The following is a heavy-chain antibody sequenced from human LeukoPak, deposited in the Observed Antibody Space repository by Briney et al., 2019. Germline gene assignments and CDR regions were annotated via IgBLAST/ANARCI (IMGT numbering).Heavy chain of an antibody. CDR2: IKQGGSEK. CDR3: ARDEVGVGATHDY. D-gene: IGHD1-26*01. V-gene: IGHV3-7*01. CDR1: GFTFISYW. Sequence: GGPLRLSCAASGFTFISYWMSWVRQAPGKGLDWVANIKQGGSEKYYVDSVKGRFTISRDNAKNSLYLQMNSLRAEDTAVYYCARDEVGVGATHDYWGQGTLVTVSS. J-gene: IGHJ4*02.